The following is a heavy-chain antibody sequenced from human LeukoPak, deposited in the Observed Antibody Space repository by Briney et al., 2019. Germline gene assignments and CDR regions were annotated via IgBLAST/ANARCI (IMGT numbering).Heavy chain of an antibody. CDR3: VKIAPDLP. Sequence: GGTLRLSCAASGFTFSSFGMTWVRQAPGKGLEWVSAISDNGGSISYADSVKGRFTISRDNSKNSLYLQMNSPRADDTAVYYCVKIAPDLPWGQGTLVTVS. D-gene: IGHD2-21*01. V-gene: IGHV3-23*01. CDR2: ISDNGGSI. CDR1: GFTFSSFG. J-gene: IGHJ5*02.